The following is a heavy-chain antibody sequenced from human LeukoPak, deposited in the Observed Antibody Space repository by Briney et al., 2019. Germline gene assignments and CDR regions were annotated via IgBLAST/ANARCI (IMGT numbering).Heavy chain of an antibody. D-gene: IGHD6-13*01. Sequence: GGSLRLSCAASGFTFSSYSMNWVRQAPGKGLEWVSSISSSSSYIYYADSVKGRFTISRDNAKNSLYLQMNSLRAEDTAVYYCARTPIAAGGNPDYWGQGTLVTVSS. J-gene: IGHJ4*02. CDR2: ISSSSSYI. V-gene: IGHV3-21*01. CDR1: GFTFSSYS. CDR3: ARTPIAAGGNPDY.